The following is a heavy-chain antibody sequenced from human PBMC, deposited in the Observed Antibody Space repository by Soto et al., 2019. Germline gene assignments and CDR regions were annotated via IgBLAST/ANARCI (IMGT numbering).Heavy chain of an antibody. J-gene: IGHJ4*02. CDR1: GGSISSYY. D-gene: IGHD3-22*01. CDR2: TYHSGST. CDR3: ARGRASFYDSSGSPYYFDY. Sequence: SETLSLTCTVSGGSISSYYWSWILQPPGKGLEWIGYTYHSGSTNFSPSLKSRVTISVDTSQNQFSLKLSSVTAADTAVYYCARGRASFYDSSGSPYYFDYWGQGTLVTVSS. V-gene: IGHV4-59*01.